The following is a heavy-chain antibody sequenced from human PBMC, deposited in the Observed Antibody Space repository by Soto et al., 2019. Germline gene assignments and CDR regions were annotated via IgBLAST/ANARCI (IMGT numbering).Heavy chain of an antibody. Sequence: PSETLSLTCAVYGGSFANYYWNWIRQPPGKGLEWIGEINYSGSTDYNPSLESRVTISIDPSKNQFSLKVGSVTAADTAVYYCASSSLYGMDVWGQGTTVTVS. CDR2: INYSGST. CDR1: GGSFANYY. V-gene: IGHV4-34*01. CDR3: ASSSLYGMDV. J-gene: IGHJ6*02.